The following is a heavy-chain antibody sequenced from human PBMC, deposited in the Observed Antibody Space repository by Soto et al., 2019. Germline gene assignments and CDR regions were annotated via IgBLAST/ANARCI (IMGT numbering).Heavy chain of an antibody. V-gene: IGHV3-23*01. D-gene: IGHD6-13*01. Sequence: EVLLLESGGGLVQPGGSLRLSCAASGVTFSSYAMRWVRQAPGKGLEWVSAISGSGDSTYYADSVKGRFTISRDNSKNTLYLQMNSLRVEDTAVYYCARRGPGTYFDYLGQATLVTVTS. J-gene: IGHJ4*02. CDR1: GVTFSSYA. CDR3: ARRGPGTYFDY. CDR2: ISGSGDST.